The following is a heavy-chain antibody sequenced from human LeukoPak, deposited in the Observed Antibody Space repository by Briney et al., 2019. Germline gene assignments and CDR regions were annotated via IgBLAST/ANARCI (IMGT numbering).Heavy chain of an antibody. J-gene: IGHJ4*02. CDR3: AKVSQSSRELYYFDC. CDR2: MNPNSGNT. Sequence: ASVKVSCKASGYTFTSYDINWVRQATGQGLEWMGWMNPNSGNTGYAQKFQGRVTMTRNTSISTAYMELSSLRSEDTAVYYCAKVSQSSRELYYFDCWGQGTLVTVSS. D-gene: IGHD1-7*01. CDR1: GYTFTSYD. V-gene: IGHV1-8*01.